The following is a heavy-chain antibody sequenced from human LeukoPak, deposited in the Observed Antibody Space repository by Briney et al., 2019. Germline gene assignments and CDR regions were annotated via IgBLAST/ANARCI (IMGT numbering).Heavy chain of an antibody. CDR1: GFTFDEYA. CDR2: FHYDGGST. Sequence: GGSLRLSCAASGFTFDEYAMHWVRHPAGRGLEWVSLFHYDGGSTYYADSVRGRFTISRDTRTNSLFLQMNGLTPDDTALYYFAKSGSRKDHYFHYMDVWGKGTTVTVSS. V-gene: IGHV3-43D*03. CDR3: AKSGSRKDHYFHYMDV. J-gene: IGHJ6*03.